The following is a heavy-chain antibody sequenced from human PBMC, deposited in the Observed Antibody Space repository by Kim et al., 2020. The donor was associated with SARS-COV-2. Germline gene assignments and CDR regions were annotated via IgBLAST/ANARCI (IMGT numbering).Heavy chain of an antibody. D-gene: IGHD2-21*02. Sequence: TSYARNFPGRVTMARDTSTSTVYMELSSLRSEDTAVYYCARASPDYWFDPWGQGTLVTVSS. CDR3: ARASPDYWFDP. J-gene: IGHJ5*02. CDR2: T. V-gene: IGHV1-46*01.